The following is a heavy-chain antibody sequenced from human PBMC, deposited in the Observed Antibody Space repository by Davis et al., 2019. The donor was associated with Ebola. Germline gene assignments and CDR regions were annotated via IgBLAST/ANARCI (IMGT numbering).Heavy chain of an antibody. D-gene: IGHD3-16*01. V-gene: IGHV3-53*01. CDR2: IYSGGST. J-gene: IGHJ4*02. CDR3: AKDPRAKGGDY. Sequence: GESLKISCAASGFTVSSNYMSWVRQAPGKGLEWVSVIYSGGSTYYADSVKGRFTISRDNSKNTLYLQMNSLRAEDTAVYYCAKDPRAKGGDYWGQGTLVTVSS. CDR1: GFTVSSNY.